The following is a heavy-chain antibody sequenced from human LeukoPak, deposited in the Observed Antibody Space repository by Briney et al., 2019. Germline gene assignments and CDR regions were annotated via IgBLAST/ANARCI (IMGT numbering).Heavy chain of an antibody. CDR1: GFTFSSYS. Sequence: GGSLRLSCAASGFTFSSYSMNWVRQAPGKGLEWVSYISSSSSTIYYADSVKGRFTISRDNAKNSLYLQMNSLRAEDTAVYYCAKDLRWNDRDFDYWGQGTLVTVSS. D-gene: IGHD3-22*01. CDR2: ISSSSSTI. J-gene: IGHJ4*02. V-gene: IGHV3-48*01. CDR3: AKDLRWNDRDFDY.